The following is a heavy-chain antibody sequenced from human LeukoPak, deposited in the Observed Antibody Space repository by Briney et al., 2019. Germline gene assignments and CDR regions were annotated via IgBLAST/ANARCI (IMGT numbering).Heavy chain of an antibody. D-gene: IGHD4-11*01. V-gene: IGHV3-23*01. CDR3: ARRDDYSNFDY. CDR2: ISGSGGST. J-gene: IGHJ4*02. Sequence: PGGSLRLSCAASGFRFPSYAMSWVRQAPGKGLEWVSSISGSGGSTYYADSEKGRFTISRDNSKNTLYLQINSLRAEDTAVYYCARRDDYSNFDYWGQGTLVTVSS. CDR1: GFRFPSYA.